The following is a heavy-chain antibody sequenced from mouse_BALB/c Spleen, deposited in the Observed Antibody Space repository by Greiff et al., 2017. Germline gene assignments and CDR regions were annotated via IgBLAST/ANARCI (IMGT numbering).Heavy chain of an antibody. CDR2: ILPGSGST. J-gene: IGHJ2*01. Sequence: VQLKESGAELMKPGASVKISCKATGYTFSSYWIEWVKQRPGHGLEWIGEILPGSGSTNYNEKFKGKATFTADTSSNTAYMQLSSLTSEDSAVYYCARWAAYYRYDGDYWGQGTTLTVSS. CDR1: GYTFSSYW. CDR3: ARWAAYYRYDGDY. D-gene: IGHD2-14*01. V-gene: IGHV1-9*01.